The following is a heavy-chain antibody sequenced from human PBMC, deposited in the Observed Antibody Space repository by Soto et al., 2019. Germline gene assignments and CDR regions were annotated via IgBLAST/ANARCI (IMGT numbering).Heavy chain of an antibody. J-gene: IGHJ5*02. CDR1: GGSISSGGYY. V-gene: IGHV4-31*03. CDR3: ARAGGFNWFDP. D-gene: IGHD3-10*01. CDR2: IYYYGNT. Sequence: QVQLQESGPGLVKPSQTLSLTCTVSGGSISSGGYYWSWIRQHPGKGLEWIGYIYYYGNTYYNPSLKSRVTISLDTSKNQFSLKLSSVTAADTALYYCARAGGFNWFDPWGQGTLVTVSS.